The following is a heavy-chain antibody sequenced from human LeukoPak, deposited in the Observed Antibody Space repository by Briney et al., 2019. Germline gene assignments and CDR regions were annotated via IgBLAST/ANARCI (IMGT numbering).Heavy chain of an antibody. CDR3: ARGVYGSGRFLDY. Sequence: PGGSLRLSCVASGFXLSDYYMSWIRQAPGKGLEWVSYISSSGSYTNYADSVKGRFTISRDNAKNSLYLQMNSLRAEDTAVYYCARGVYGSGRFLDYWGQGTLVTVSS. J-gene: IGHJ4*02. D-gene: IGHD3-10*01. V-gene: IGHV3-11*05. CDR2: ISSSGSYT. CDR1: GFXLSDYY.